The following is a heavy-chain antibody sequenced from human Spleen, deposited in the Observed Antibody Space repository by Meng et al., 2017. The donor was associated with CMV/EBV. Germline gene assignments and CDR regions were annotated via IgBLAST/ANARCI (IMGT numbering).Heavy chain of an antibody. V-gene: IGHV1-8*01. J-gene: IGHJ5*01. CDR2: MNPYSGRT. CDR3: GRKAWFDS. CDR1: GYTFTDFD. Sequence: ASVKVSCKASGYTFTDFDINWARQAPGQGLEWMGWMNPYSGRTGYARRFQGRVSMTSDTSLNTAYTELSSLRSDDTAMYYCGRKAWFDSWGQGTLVTVSS.